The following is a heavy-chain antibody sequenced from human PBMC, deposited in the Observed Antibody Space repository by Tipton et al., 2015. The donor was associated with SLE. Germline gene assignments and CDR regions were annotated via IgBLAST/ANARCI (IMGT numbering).Heavy chain of an antibody. Sequence: TLSLTCSVSGVSISSHSHYWGWIRQPPGKGLEWIAYIYNDGSTKYNSSLKSRITISLDTSKNQFSLKLSSVTAADTAVYYCARGDMVVVPAAGGGYYYYMDVWGKGTTVTV. J-gene: IGHJ6*03. D-gene: IGHD2-2*01. CDR1: GVSISSHSHY. V-gene: IGHV4-31*03. CDR2: IYNDGST. CDR3: ARGDMVVVPAAGGGYYYYMDV.